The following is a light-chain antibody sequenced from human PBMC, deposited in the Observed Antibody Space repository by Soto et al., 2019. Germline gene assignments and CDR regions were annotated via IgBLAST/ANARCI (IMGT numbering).Light chain of an antibody. J-gene: IGLJ1*01. Sequence: QSALTQAACVSESPGQSISLSCGGTSTDVGSHNYVSWYQQHPGKAPKLIIFEVNNRPSGVSHRFSGSKSGNTASLTVSGLQAADEADYFCKSYAGSNTYVFGSGTKVTVL. CDR3: KSYAGSNTYV. CDR1: STDVGSHNY. CDR2: EVN. V-gene: IGLV2-14*01.